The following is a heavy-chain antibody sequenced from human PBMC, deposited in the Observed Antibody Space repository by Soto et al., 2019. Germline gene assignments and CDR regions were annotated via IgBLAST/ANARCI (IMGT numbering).Heavy chain of an antibody. CDR3: AKDPNGDYVGAFDD. Sequence: EAQLLESGGGLIRPGGSLRLSCAGSGLTFSSYGLTWVRQAQGKGLEWDSSISGDGTGTYYADSVKGRFTISRDNSKNMMYLQMNSLRAEDTAIYHCAKDPNGDYVGAFDDWGQGTLVTVSS. CDR1: GLTFSSYG. V-gene: IGHV3-23*01. CDR2: ISGDGTGT. D-gene: IGHD2-21*02. J-gene: IGHJ4*02.